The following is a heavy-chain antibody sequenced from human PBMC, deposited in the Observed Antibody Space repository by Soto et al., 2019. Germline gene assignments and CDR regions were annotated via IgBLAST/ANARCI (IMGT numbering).Heavy chain of an antibody. CDR2: ISAYNGNT. D-gene: IGHD3-3*01. Sequence: ASVKVSCKASGYTFTNFGVTWVRRAPGQGLEWMGWISAYNGNTNYAQKLQGRVTMTTDTSTSTAYMELRSLRSDDTAVYYCARVGLWSGYYTCDYWGQGTLLTVSS. J-gene: IGHJ4*02. V-gene: IGHV1-18*01. CDR1: GYTFTNFG. CDR3: ARVGLWSGYYTCDY.